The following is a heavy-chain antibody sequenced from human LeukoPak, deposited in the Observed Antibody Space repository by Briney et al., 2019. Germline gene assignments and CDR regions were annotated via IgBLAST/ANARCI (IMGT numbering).Heavy chain of an antibody. D-gene: IGHD6-19*01. J-gene: IGHJ3*02. CDR3: ARPLGQWLVQLNAFDI. Sequence: SETLSLTCTVSGGSISSSSYYWGWIRRPPGKGLEWIGSIYYSGSTYYNPSLKSRVTISVDTSKNQFSLKLSSVTAADTAVYYCARPLGQWLVQLNAFDIWGQGTMVTVSS. CDR1: GGSISSSSYY. CDR2: IYYSGST. V-gene: IGHV4-39*01.